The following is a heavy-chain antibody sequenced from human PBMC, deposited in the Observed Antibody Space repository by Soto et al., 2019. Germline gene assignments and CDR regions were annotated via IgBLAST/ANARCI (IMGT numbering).Heavy chain of an antibody. CDR1: GYTFTSYD. D-gene: IGHD3-3*01. CDR3: ARRYYDFWSGYYSYYYYYYMDV. J-gene: IGHJ6*03. CDR2: MNPNSGNT. V-gene: IGHV1-8*01. Sequence: ASVKFSCKASGYTFTSYDINWVRQATGQGLERMGWMNPNSGNTGYAQKFQGRVTMTRNTSISTAYMELSSLRSEDTAVYYCARRYYDFWSGYYSYYYYYYMDVWGKGTTVTVSS.